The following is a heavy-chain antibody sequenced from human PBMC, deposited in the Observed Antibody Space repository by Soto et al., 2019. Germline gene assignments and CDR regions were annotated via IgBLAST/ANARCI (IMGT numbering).Heavy chain of an antibody. CDR3: AREGFGIQLWGGIDY. D-gene: IGHD5-18*01. CDR2: IIPIFGTA. V-gene: IGHV1-69*01. Sequence: QVQLVQSGAEVKKPGSSVKVSCKASGGTFSSYAISWVRQAPGQGLEWMGGIIPIFGTANYAQKFQGRVTITADESTSTGYMELSSLRSEDTAVYYCAREGFGIQLWGGIDYWGQGTLVTVSS. J-gene: IGHJ4*02. CDR1: GGTFSSYA.